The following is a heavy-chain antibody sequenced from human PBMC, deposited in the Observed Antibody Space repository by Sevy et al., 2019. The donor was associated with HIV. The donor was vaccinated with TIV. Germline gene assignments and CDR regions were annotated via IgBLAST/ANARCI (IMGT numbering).Heavy chain of an antibody. CDR3: AREGCTKPHDY. J-gene: IGHJ4*02. CDR1: GFTFSKCS. Sequence: GGSLRLSCAASGFTFSKCSMSWVRQPPGKGLEWVSTLSFGCGEINYADSVKGRFTISRDNSKSPVYLQMNNLRPEDTAVYYCAREGCTKPHDYWGQGTLVTVSS. CDR2: LSFGCGEI. V-gene: IGHV3-23*01. D-gene: IGHD2-8*01.